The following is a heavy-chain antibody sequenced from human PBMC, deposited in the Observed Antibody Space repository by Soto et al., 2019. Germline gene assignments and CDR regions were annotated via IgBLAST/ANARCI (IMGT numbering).Heavy chain of an antibody. J-gene: IGHJ4*02. CDR3: TTDPGQTYYDFWSGYSSIDY. CDR1: GFTFNGYW. Sequence: LRLSCAASGFTFNGYWMSWVRQAPGKGLEWVANIKEDGSEKDYVDSVKGRFTISRDDSKNTLYLQMNSPKTEDTAVYYCTTDPGQTYYDFWSGYSSIDYWGQGTLVTVSS. CDR2: IKEDGSEK. D-gene: IGHD3-3*01. V-gene: IGHV3-7*03.